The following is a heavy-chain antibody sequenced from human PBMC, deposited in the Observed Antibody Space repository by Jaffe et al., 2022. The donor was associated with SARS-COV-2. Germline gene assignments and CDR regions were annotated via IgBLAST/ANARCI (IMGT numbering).Heavy chain of an antibody. D-gene: IGHD3-16*01. J-gene: IGHJ4*02. CDR3: ASAKVWGGLNIVFDD. Sequence: EVQLVESGGGLVQPGGSLRLSCAASGFTFRNYAMNWVRQAPGQGLEWVSTINSGGDRTFYADSVKGRFTISRDDSKNTLFLQMDSLRAEDTAVYYCASAKVWGGLNIVFDDWGQGTLVSVS. V-gene: IGHV3-23*04. CDR2: INSGGDRT. CDR1: GFTFRNYA.